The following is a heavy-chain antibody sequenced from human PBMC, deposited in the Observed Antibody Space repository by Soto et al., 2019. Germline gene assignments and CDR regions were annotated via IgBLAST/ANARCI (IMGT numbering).Heavy chain of an antibody. CDR3: TRVEGSGSYYYYYGMDV. CDR1: GFTFGDYA. Sequence: GGSLRLSCTASGFTFGDYAMSWVRQAPGKGLEWVGFIRSKAYGGTTEYAASVKGRFTISRDDSKSNAYLQMNSLKTEDTAVYYCTRVEGSGSYYYYYGMDVWGQGTTVTVSS. V-gene: IGHV3-49*04. J-gene: IGHJ6*02. D-gene: IGHD3-10*01. CDR2: IRSKAYGGTT.